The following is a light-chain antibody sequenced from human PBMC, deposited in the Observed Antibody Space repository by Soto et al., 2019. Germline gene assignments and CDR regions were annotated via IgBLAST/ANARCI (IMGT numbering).Light chain of an antibody. CDR2: GAS. V-gene: IGKV3-20*01. CDR1: QSVDSTY. J-gene: IGKJ1*01. Sequence: ETVLTQSPCTLSLSPGERAPLSCRASQSVDSTYLTWYQQKPGQAPRLLIYGASGRATGVPDRFSGSGSGTDFTLTISRLEPEDFAVYFCQYYDSFRTFGQGAKVDIK. CDR3: QYYDSFRT.